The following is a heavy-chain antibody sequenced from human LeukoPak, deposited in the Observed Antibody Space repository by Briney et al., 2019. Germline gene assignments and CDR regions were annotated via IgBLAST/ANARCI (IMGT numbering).Heavy chain of an antibody. CDR3: AKDLRPQIPYGESPRGTAPMGH. J-gene: IGHJ4*02. D-gene: IGHD4-17*01. V-gene: IGHV3-48*03. CDR1: RFTFSSYE. CDR2: ISSSGSTI. Sequence: GSLRLSCAASRFTFSSYEMNWVRQAPGKGLEWVSYISSSGSTIYYADSVRGRFTISRDNAKNSLYLQMNSLRAEDTAVYYCAKDLRPQIPYGESPRGTAPMGHWGQGTLVTVSS.